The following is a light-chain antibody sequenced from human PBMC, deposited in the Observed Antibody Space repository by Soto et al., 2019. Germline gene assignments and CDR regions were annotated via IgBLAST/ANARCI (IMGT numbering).Light chain of an antibody. CDR2: AAS. J-gene: IGKJ4*01. V-gene: IGKV1-27*01. Sequence: DIPMTQSPSSLSASLGDRVTITCRASQGIGVYLAWFQQKPGKVPKLLIYAASALQSGVPSRFSRSGSGTDFTLTISSLQPEDIATYYCQKYNSAPLTFGGGTRVEIK. CDR3: QKYNSAPLT. CDR1: QGIGVY.